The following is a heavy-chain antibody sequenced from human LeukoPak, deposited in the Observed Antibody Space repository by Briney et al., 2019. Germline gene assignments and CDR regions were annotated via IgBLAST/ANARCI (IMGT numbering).Heavy chain of an antibody. Sequence: GGSLRLSCAASGFTFSSYEMNWVRQAPGKGLKWVSYISSSGSTIYYADSVKGRFTISRDNAKNSLYLQMNSLRAEDTAVYYCTRDQDAGFDYWGQGTLVTVSS. J-gene: IGHJ4*02. CDR3: TRDQDAGFDY. V-gene: IGHV3-48*03. CDR1: GFTFSSYE. CDR2: ISSSGSTI.